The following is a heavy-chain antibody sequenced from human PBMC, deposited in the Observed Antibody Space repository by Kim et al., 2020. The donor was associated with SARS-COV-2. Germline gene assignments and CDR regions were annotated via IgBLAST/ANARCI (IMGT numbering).Heavy chain of an antibody. J-gene: IGHJ6*02. V-gene: IGHV2-5*02. Sequence: SGPTLVNPTQTLTLTCTFSGFSLSTSGVGVGWIRQPPGKALEWLALIYWDDDKRYSPSLKSRLTITKDTSKNQVVLTMTNMDPVDTATYYCAHSVTVPAAIGYSYYYGMDVWGQGTTVTVSS. CDR3: AHSVTVPAAIGYSYYYGMDV. CDR2: IYWDDDK. D-gene: IGHD2-2*02. CDR1: GFSLSTSGVG.